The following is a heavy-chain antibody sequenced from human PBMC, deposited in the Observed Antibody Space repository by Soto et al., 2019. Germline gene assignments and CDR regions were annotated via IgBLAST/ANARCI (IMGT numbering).Heavy chain of an antibody. J-gene: IGHJ4*02. CDR2: ISYDGSNK. CDR1: GFTFSSYC. Sequence: GALRLSCAASGFTFSSYCMHWVRQAPGKGLGWVAGISYDGSNKDYADSVKGRFTISRDNSKNTLYLQMNSLRAEDTAVYYCAKSSSIAVAGRGDFDYWGQGTLVTVSS. V-gene: IGHV3-30*18. CDR3: AKSSSIAVAGRGDFDY. D-gene: IGHD6-19*01.